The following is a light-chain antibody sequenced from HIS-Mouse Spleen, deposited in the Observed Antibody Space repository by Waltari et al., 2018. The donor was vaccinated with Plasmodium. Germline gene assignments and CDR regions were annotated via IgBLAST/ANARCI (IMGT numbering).Light chain of an antibody. Sequence: QPVLTQPPSSSASPGDSARLTCTLPSHIPVGSYNIYWYQQTPGSPPRYLLSYYSDSDKGQGSGVPSRFSGSKDASANTGILLISGLQSEDEADYYCMIWPSNASGVFGGGTKLTVL. CDR2: YYSDSDK. J-gene: IGLJ3*02. V-gene: IGLV5-37*01. CDR3: MIWPSNASGV. CDR1: SHIPVGSYN.